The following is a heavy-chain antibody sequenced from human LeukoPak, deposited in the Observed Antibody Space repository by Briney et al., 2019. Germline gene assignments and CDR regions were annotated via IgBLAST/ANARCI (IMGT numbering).Heavy chain of an antibody. Sequence: ASVKVSCKASGYTFTSYGISWVRQAPGQGLEWMGWISAYNGNTNYAQKLQGRVTMTTDTSTSTAYMELRSLRSDDTAVYYCARDQTYYYGSGSSNHYYYYGMDVWGQGTTVTVSS. CDR2: ISAYNGNT. CDR1: GYTFTSYG. D-gene: IGHD3-10*01. V-gene: IGHV1-18*01. CDR3: ARDQTYYYGSGSSNHYYYYGMDV. J-gene: IGHJ6*02.